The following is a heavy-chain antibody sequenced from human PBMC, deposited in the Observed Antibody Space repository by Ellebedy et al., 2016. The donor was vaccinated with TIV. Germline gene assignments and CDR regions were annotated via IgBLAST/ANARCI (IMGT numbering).Heavy chain of an antibody. D-gene: IGHD4-17*01. V-gene: IGHV3-23*01. J-gene: IGHJ4*02. CDR1: GFNFHDYA. Sequence: PGGSLRLSCAASGFNFHDYAMSWVRQAPGKGLEWVSAIGGGYGDTYYADSVKGRFTISRDVSRSTLYLQMDPLRAEDTAVYHCARFHGDYHPYYFDYWGQGTLVSVSS. CDR2: IGGGYGDT. CDR3: ARFHGDYHPYYFDY.